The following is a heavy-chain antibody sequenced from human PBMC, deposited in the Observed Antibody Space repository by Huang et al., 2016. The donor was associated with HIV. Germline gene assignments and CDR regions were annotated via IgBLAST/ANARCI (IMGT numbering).Heavy chain of an antibody. Sequence: EVQLVQSGAVVKKPGESLKISCKGSGYTFNGYWIGWVRQMPGKGLEGMGIIYPGDSDTTYSPSVQGQVTISADKSIGTAYLQWSGLKASDTAMYYCARQGVGDFVVEPTGLGAFDIWGQGTMVTVSS. CDR3: ARQGVGDFVVEPTGLGAFDI. J-gene: IGHJ3*02. D-gene: IGHD2-2*01. CDR2: IYPGDSDT. CDR1: GYTFNGYW. V-gene: IGHV5-51*01.